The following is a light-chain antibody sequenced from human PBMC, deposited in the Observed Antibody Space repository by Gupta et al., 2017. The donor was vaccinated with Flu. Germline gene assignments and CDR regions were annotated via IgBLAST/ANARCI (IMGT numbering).Light chain of an antibody. CDR3: HQSYSTPLT. CDR1: QSISSY. Sequence: DIHISKSPSSLSASVGDRVTITCGASQSISSYLNWYQQKPGKAPKLLIYAASSLQSGVPSRFSGSGSGTDFTLTISSLEPEDFATYYCHQSYSTPLTFGPGTKVDIK. CDR2: AAS. J-gene: IGKJ3*01. V-gene: IGKV1-39*01.